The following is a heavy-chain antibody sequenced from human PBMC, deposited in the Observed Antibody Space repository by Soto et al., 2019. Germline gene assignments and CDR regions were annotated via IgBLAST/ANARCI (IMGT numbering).Heavy chain of an antibody. D-gene: IGHD6-13*01. CDR3: ARASPHVHSKQLVRWYIDF. CDR1: GYPFTSYG. CDR2: ISAYNGNT. J-gene: IGHJ4*02. Sequence: AAVKVSCKASGYPFTSYGISWVRQAPGQGLEWMGWISAYNGNTNYAQKLQGRVTMTTDTSTSTAYMELRSLRSDDTAVYYCARASPHVHSKQLVRWYIDFRGQALLVTLS. V-gene: IGHV1-18*01.